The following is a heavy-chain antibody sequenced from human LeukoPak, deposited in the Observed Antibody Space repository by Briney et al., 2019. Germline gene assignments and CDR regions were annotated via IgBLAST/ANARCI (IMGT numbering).Heavy chain of an antibody. CDR1: GFTFSSYA. D-gene: IGHD2-15*01. J-gene: IGHJ5*02. CDR3: ARVPRDCSGGSCYWFDP. Sequence: PGGSLRLSCAASGFTFSSYAMSWIRQPPGKGLEWIGNIYYSGSTNYNPSLKSRVTISLDTSKDQFSLKLSSVTAADTAVYYCARVPRDCSGGSCYWFDPWGQGTLVTVSS. CDR2: IYYSGST. V-gene: IGHV4-59*08.